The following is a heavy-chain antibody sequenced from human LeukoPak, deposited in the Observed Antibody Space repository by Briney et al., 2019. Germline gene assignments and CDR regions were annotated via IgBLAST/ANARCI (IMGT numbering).Heavy chain of an antibody. CDR1: GFTFSSYA. CDR3: QARHGY. V-gene: IGHV3-23*01. J-gene: IGHJ4*01. Sequence: GGSLRLSCAASGFTFSSYAMIWVRQAPAKGLEWVSAISGSGGSTYYADSVKGRFTVSRDNSKNTLYLQMESLRVEDTAVYYCQARHGYWGHGTLVTVSS. D-gene: IGHD6-6*01. CDR2: ISGSGGST.